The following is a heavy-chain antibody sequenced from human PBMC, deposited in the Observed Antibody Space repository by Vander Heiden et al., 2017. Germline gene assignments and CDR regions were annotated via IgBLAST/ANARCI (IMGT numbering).Heavy chain of an antibody. V-gene: IGHV4-34*01. Sequence: QVQPQQWGAGLLKPSETLSLTCAVYGGSFSGYYWSWIRQPPGKGLEWIGEINHSGSTNYNPSLKSRVTISVDTSKNQFSLKLSSVTAADTAVYYCARGLYYDFWSGYISRYFDLWGRGTLVTVSS. CDR3: ARGLYYDFWSGYISRYFDL. D-gene: IGHD3-3*01. J-gene: IGHJ2*01. CDR1: GGSFSGYY. CDR2: INHSGST.